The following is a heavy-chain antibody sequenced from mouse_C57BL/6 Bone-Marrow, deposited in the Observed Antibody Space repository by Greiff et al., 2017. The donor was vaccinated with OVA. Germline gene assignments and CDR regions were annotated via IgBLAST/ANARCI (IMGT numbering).Heavy chain of an antibody. CDR1: GFNIKDDY. D-gene: IGHD1-1*01. Sequence: EVQLQQSGAELVRPGASVKVSCTASGFNIKDDYMHWVKQRPEQGLEWIGWIDPENGDTEYASKFQGKATITADTSSNTAYLQLSSLTSEDTAVYYCTHYYSAYFDYWGQGTTLTVSS. CDR3: THYYSAYFDY. V-gene: IGHV14-4*01. CDR2: IDPENGDT. J-gene: IGHJ2*01.